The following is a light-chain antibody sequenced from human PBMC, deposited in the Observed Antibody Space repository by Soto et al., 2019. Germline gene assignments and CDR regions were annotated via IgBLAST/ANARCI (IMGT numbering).Light chain of an antibody. V-gene: IGLV1-44*01. CDR3: AAWDDSLNGLV. Sequence: VLTQPPSASGTPGQRVTISCSGSSSNIGSNTVNWYQQLPGTAPKLLIYSNNQRPSGVPDRFSGSKSGTSASLAISGLQSEDEADYYCAAWDDSLNGLVFGTGTKVTVL. CDR1: SSNIGSNT. J-gene: IGLJ1*01. CDR2: SNN.